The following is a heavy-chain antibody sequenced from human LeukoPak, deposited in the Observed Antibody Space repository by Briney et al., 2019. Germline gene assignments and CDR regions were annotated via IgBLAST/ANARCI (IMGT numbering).Heavy chain of an antibody. Sequence: PGGSLRLSCEASGFTFSSYAISWVRQASGKGLEWVSAISGSGGSTYYADSVKGRFTISRDNSKNTLYLQMNSLRAEDTAVYYCAREIGRNIDYWGQGTLVTVSS. CDR3: AREIGRNIDY. CDR1: GFTFSSYA. D-gene: IGHD1-14*01. CDR2: ISGSGGST. J-gene: IGHJ4*02. V-gene: IGHV3-23*01.